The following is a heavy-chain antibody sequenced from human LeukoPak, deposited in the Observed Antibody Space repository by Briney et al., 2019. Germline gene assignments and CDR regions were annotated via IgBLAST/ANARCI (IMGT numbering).Heavy chain of an antibody. D-gene: IGHD3-22*01. J-gene: IGHJ5*02. CDR1: GGSISSYY. Sequence: PSETLSLTCTVSGGSISSYYWSWIRQPPGKGLEWIGYIYYSGSTSYNPSLKSRVTISVDTSKNQFSLKLSSVTAADTAVYYCARSSGYHNWFDPWGQGTLVTVSS. V-gene: IGHV4-59*08. CDR2: IYYSGST. CDR3: ARSSGYHNWFDP.